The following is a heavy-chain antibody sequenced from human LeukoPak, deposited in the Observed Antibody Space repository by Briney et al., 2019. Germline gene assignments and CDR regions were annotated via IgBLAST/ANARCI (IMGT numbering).Heavy chain of an antibody. D-gene: IGHD3-3*02. CDR2: INHRRST. V-gene: IGHV4-38-2*02. Sequence: SETLSLTCTVSGYSISSGYYWGWIRQPPGKGLEWIGEINHRRSTNYNPSLKSRVTMSVDTSKNQFSLNLSSVTAADTAVYYCARGQFWGGYSIWGQGTLVTVSS. CDR1: GYSISSGYY. CDR3: ARGQFWGGYSI. J-gene: IGHJ4*02.